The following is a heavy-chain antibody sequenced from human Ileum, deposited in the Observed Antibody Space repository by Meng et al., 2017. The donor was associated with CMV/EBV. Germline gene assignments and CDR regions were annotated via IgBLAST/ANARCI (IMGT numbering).Heavy chain of an antibody. D-gene: IGHD2-15*01. J-gene: IGHJ4*02. CDR2: IYYSGSP. CDR1: GGSITSGNSY. V-gene: IGHV4-30-4*08. Sequence: PVRVRPSPTLSLTFTVSGGSITSGNSYWSWIRQPPGRGLEWIGYIYYSGSPYYKPSLKSRVTISLDTSKNQFSLNLRSVTATDSAVYYCVRQVVAASFDYWGQGALVTVSS. CDR3: VRQVVAASFDY.